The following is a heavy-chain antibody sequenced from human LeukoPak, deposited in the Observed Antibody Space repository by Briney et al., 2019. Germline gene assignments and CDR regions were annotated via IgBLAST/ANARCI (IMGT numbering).Heavy chain of an antibody. CDR3: AKGGSYRSQPYFDY. V-gene: IGHV3-30*02. D-gene: IGHD3-16*02. J-gene: IGHJ4*02. CDR1: GFTFSNYG. Sequence: GGSLRLSCAASGFTFSNYGMHWVRQAPGKGLEWVTFIRYDGSNKYYADSVKGRFTISRDNSKNTVYLQMNSLRAEDTAVYYCAKGGSYRSQPYFDYWGQGTPVTVSS. CDR2: IRYDGSNK.